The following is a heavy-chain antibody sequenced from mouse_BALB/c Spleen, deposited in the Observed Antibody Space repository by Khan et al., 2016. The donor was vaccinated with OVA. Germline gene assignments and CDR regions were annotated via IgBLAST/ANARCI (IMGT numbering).Heavy chain of an antibody. J-gene: IGHJ3*01. CDR2: IDPPNDDS. CDR3: ATLYGNPLAF. Sequence: VQLKQSGAELVKPGASVKLSCSASGFNIKDTYIHWMKQRPEQGLEWIGRIDPPNDDSKYGPKFQAKATLTADTSSHTAYLQLSSLTSEDTAVYYCATLYGNPLAFWGQGTLVSVSA. V-gene: IGHV14-3*02. CDR1: GFNIKDTY. D-gene: IGHD2-1*01.